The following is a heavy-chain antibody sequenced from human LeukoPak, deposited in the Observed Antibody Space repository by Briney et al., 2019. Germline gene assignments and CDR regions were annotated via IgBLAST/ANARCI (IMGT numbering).Heavy chain of an antibody. CDR2: INGDGTRT. V-gene: IGHV3-74*01. Sequence: GGSLRLSCSASGFTFSNYFMHWVRQAPGEGLVWVSRINGDGTRTLYADSVKGRFTISRDNAKNTLYLQMNTLRAGDTAVYYCARRVDSTRWFDPWGQGTLVTVSS. D-gene: IGHD2-15*01. CDR1: GFTFSNYF. CDR3: ARRVDSTRWFDP. J-gene: IGHJ5*02.